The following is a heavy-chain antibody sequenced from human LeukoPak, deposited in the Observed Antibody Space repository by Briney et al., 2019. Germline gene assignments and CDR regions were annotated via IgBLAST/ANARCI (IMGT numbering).Heavy chain of an antibody. Sequence: RASVKVSCKVSGYTLTELSMHWVRQAPGKGLEWMGGFDPEDGETIYAQKFQGRVTMTEDTSTDTAYMELSSLRSEDTAVYYCATDPAIAAAGINWFDPWGQGTLVTVSS. CDR3: ATDPAIAAAGINWFDP. V-gene: IGHV1-24*01. CDR2: FDPEDGET. D-gene: IGHD6-13*01. CDR1: GYTLTELS. J-gene: IGHJ5*02.